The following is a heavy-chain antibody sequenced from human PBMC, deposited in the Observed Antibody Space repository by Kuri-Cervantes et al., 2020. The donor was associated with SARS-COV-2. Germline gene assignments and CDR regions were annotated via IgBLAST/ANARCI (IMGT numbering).Heavy chain of an antibody. CDR3: ARGSSSTYFDY. CDR1: GFTFSSYA. CDR2: ISSGSYIT. Sequence: GESLKISCAASGFTFSSYAMSWVREAPGKGLEWVAAISSGSYITHYADSVKGRFTISRDNAKNSLYLQMNSLRAEDTAVYYCARGSSSTYFDYWGQGALVTVSS. D-gene: IGHD6-6*01. J-gene: IGHJ4*02. V-gene: IGHV3-21*01.